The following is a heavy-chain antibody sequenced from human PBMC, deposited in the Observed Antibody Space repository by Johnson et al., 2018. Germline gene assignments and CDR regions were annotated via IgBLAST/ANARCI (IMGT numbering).Heavy chain of an antibody. CDR1: GFTFSSYG. D-gene: IGHD2-21*02. V-gene: IGHV3-33*01. CDR2: IWYDGSNK. CDR3: SRGDCGLGRFSSRGFDI. J-gene: IGHJ3*02. Sequence: QVQLVESGGDVVQPGRSLRLSCAASGFTFSSYGMHWVRQAPGKGLEWVAVIWYDGSNKNYADSVKGRFTISRDNSKNTLYLQMNSLRAEDTAVYYWSRGDCGLGRFSSRGFDIWGQGTMVTVSS.